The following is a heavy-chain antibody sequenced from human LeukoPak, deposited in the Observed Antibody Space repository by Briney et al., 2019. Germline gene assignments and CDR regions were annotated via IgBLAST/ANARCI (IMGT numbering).Heavy chain of an antibody. CDR3: AGDDILTGYYKSLDY. J-gene: IGHJ4*02. CDR2: IYSGGST. Sequence: GGSLRLSCAASGFTVSSNYMSWVRQAPGKGLEWVSVIYSGGSTYYADSVKGRFTISRDNSKNTLYLQMNSLRAEDTAVYYCAGDDILTGYYKSLDYWGQGTLVTVSS. D-gene: IGHD3-9*01. V-gene: IGHV3-53*01. CDR1: GFTVSSNY.